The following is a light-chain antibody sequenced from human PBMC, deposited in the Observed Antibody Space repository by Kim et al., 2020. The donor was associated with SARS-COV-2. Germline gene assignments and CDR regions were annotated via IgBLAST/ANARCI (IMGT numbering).Light chain of an antibody. CDR1: SSDVGGYNY. V-gene: IGLV2-8*01. CDR2: DVS. J-gene: IGLJ2*01. CDR3: SSYAGSNNVV. Sequence: QSALTQPPSASGSPGQSVTFSCSGTSSDVGGYNYVSWYQQHPGKAPKLMIYDVSKRPSGVPDRFSGSKSGNTASLTVSGLQAEDEADYYCSSYAGSNNVVFGGGTQLTVL.